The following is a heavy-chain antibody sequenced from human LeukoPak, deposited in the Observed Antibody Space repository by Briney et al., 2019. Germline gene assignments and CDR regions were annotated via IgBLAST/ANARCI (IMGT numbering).Heavy chain of an antibody. CDR1: GFAFNRYG. J-gene: IGHJ4*02. Sequence: PGRSLRLSCAASGFAFNRYGMHGVRQAPGKGLEWMAVIWSDGRNKFYADSVKGRFSVSRDDSKDTVYLQMNSLRAEDTAVYYCARDNKETVILVIEPGELDYWGQGTLVTVSS. D-gene: IGHD3-22*01. CDR3: ARDNKETVILVIEPGELDY. V-gene: IGHV3-33*08. CDR2: IWSDGRNK.